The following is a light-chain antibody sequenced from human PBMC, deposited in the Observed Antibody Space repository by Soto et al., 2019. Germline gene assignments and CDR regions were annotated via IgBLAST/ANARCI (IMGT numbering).Light chain of an antibody. CDR3: QQFSSYPLT. Sequence: EIVLTQSPGTLSLSPGERATLSCRASQSVNSRLAWYQHKPGQAPRLLISGASSRATGIPDRFSGSGSATDFTLTISSLEPEDFAVYYCQQFSSYPLTFGGGTKVDI. V-gene: IGKV3-20*01. CDR1: QSVNSR. CDR2: GAS. J-gene: IGKJ4*01.